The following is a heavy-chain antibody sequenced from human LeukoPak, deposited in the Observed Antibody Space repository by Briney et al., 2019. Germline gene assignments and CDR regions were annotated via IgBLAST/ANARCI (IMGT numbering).Heavy chain of an antibody. Sequence: PGGSLRLSCAASGFTFSSYAMHWVRQAPGKGLEYVSAISSNGGSTYYANSVKGRFTISRDNSKNTLYLQMGSLRAEDMAVYYCARADDYGDYGDYWGQGTLVTVSS. CDR2: ISSNGGST. CDR1: GFTFSSYA. D-gene: IGHD4-17*01. J-gene: IGHJ4*02. CDR3: ARADDYGDYGDY. V-gene: IGHV3-64*01.